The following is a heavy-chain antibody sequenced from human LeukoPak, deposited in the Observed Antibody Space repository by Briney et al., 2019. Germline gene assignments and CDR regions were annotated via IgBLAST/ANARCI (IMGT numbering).Heavy chain of an antibody. CDR2: INPYSGDT. V-gene: IGHV1-2*06. CDR3: ARGATVNFDY. D-gene: IGHD4-17*01. CDR1: GYTFTGYH. J-gene: IGHJ4*02. Sequence: RASVKVSCKASGYTFTGYHIHWVRQAPGQGLEWMGRINPYSGDTNFAQKFQGRVTMTRDTSITTAYMDLSSLTPDDTAVYFCARGATVNFDYWGQGTLVTVSS.